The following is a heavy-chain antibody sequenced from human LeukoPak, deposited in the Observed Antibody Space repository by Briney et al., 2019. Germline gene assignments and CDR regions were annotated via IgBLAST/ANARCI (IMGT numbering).Heavy chain of an antibody. CDR1: GFTFSSYS. V-gene: IGHV3-21*01. CDR3: ARDAVGTVDY. Sequence: GGSLRLSCAASGFTFSSYSMTWVRQAPGKGLEWVSPISSSSSYIYYADSVKGRFTISRDNAKNSLYLQMNSLRAEDTAVYYCARDAVGTVDYWGQGTLVTVSS. J-gene: IGHJ4*02. D-gene: IGHD4-17*01. CDR2: ISSSSSYI.